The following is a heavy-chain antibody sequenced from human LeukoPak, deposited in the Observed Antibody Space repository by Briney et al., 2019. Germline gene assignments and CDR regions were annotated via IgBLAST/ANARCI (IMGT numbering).Heavy chain of an antibody. CDR3: AKDMEKYGSGSIDAFDI. V-gene: IGHV3-9*03. Sequence: GGSLRLSCAASGFTFDDYAMHWVRQAPGKGLEWVSGISWNSGSIGYADSVKGRFTISRDNAKNSLYLQMNSLRAEDMALYYCAKDMEKYGSGSIDAFDIWGQGTMVTVSS. D-gene: IGHD3-10*01. J-gene: IGHJ3*02. CDR2: ISWNSGSI. CDR1: GFTFDDYA.